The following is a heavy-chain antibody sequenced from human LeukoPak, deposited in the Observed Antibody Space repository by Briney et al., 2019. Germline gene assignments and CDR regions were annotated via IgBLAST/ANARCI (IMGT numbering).Heavy chain of an antibody. CDR2: ISWNSGSI. V-gene: IGHV3-9*01. D-gene: IGHD1-26*01. CDR1: GFTFDDYA. CDR3: ASVGGARTHGLFDY. Sequence: GGSLRLSCAASGFTFDDYAMHWVRQAPGKGLEWVSGISWNSGSIGYADSVKGRFTISRDNAKNSLYLQMNSLRAEDTAVYYCASVGGARTHGLFDYWGQGTLVTVSS. J-gene: IGHJ4*02.